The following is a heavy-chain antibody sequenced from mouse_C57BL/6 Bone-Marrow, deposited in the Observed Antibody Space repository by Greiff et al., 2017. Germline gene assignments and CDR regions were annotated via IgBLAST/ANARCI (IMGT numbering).Heavy chain of an antibody. D-gene: IGHD3-3*01. CDR3: ARKGPFYYAMDY. V-gene: IGHV2-2*01. CDR2: IWSGGST. J-gene: IGHJ4*01. CDR1: GFSLTSYG. Sequence: VQLVESGPGLVQPSQSLSITCTVSGFSLTSYGVHWVRQSPGKGLEWLGVIWSGGSTDYNAAFISRLSISKDNSKSQVFFKMNSLQADDTAIYYCARKGPFYYAMDYWGQGTSVTVSS.